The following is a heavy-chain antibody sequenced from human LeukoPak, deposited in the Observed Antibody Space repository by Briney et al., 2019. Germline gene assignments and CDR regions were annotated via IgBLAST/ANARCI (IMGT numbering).Heavy chain of an antibody. CDR2: IRSGTK. CDR3: ARDFGYSFDY. V-gene: IGHV3-48*01. CDR1: GFTFSTYS. J-gene: IGHJ4*02. Sequence: GGSLRLSCAASGFTFSTYSMNWVGQAPGKGLEWVSHIRSGTKDYAEPVKGRLTISRDIGKNSLYLQMNSLRAEDTAVYYCARDFGYSFDYWGQGALVTVSS. D-gene: IGHD1-26*01.